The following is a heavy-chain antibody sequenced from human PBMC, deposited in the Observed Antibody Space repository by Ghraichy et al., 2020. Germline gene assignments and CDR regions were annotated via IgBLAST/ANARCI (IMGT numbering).Heavy chain of an antibody. Sequence: TLSLTCTVSGVSVNSGGLLWDWIRQPPGKELEWIGSIRSSGDTYYNPPLKGRLTISMDTSKNQFSLNLNSVTAADTAVYYCAKDSDGGSQYQLGMDVWGQGTTVAVSS. CDR1: GVSVNSGGLL. D-gene: IGHD2-2*01. V-gene: IGHV4-39*02. CDR3: AKDSDGGSQYQLGMDV. J-gene: IGHJ6*02. CDR2: IRSSGDT.